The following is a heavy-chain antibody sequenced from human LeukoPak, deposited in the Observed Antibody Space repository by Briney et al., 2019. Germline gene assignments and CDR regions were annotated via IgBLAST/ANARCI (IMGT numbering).Heavy chain of an antibody. CDR3: ARYIAVAGTYYYYMDV. V-gene: IGHV1-69*06. D-gene: IGHD6-19*01. CDR2: IIPIFGTA. Sequence: SVKVSCKASGGTFSSYAISWVRQAPGQGLEWMGGIIPIFGTANYAQKFQGRVTITADKSTSTAYMELSSLRSEDTAVYYCARYIAVAGTYYYYMDVWGKGTTVTISS. CDR1: GGTFSSYA. J-gene: IGHJ6*03.